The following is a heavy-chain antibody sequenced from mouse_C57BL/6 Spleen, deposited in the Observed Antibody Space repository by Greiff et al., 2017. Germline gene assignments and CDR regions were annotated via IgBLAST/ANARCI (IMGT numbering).Heavy chain of an antibody. CDR1: GYSFTGYF. Sequence: VQLQQSGPELVKPGDSVKISCKASGYSFTGYFMNWVMQSHGKSLEWIGRINPYNGDTFYNQKFKGKATLTVDKSSSTAHMALRSLTSEDSAVYYCARGDDDDYFDYWGQGTTLTVSS. D-gene: IGHD2-4*01. V-gene: IGHV1-20*01. CDR2: INPYNGDT. J-gene: IGHJ2*01. CDR3: ARGDDDDYFDY.